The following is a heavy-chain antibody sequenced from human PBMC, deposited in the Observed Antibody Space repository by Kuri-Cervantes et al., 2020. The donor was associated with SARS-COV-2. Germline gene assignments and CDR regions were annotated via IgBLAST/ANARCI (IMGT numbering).Heavy chain of an antibody. Sequence: GGSLRLSCAASGFTFSNAWMSWVRQAPGKGLEWVSAISGSDGSTYYADSVKGRFTISRDNSKNTLYLQMNSLRAEDTAVYYCARLTLGDDSSGYSNWGQGTLVTVSS. CDR3: ARLTLGDDSSGYSN. CDR2: ISGSDGST. D-gene: IGHD3-22*01. V-gene: IGHV3-23*01. CDR1: GFTFSNAW. J-gene: IGHJ4*02.